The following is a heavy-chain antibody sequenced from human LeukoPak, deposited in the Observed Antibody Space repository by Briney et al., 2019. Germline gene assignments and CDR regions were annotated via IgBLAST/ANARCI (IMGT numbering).Heavy chain of an antibody. CDR2: IYTSGST. CDR1: GGSISSGSYY. Sequence: SETLSLTCTVSGGSISSGSYYWSWIRQPAGKGLEWIGRIYTSGSTNYNPSLKSRVTISVDTSKDQFSLKLSSVTAADTAVYYCARARRSGYDLGYWGQGTLVTVSS. CDR3: ARARRSGYDLGY. V-gene: IGHV4-61*02. D-gene: IGHD5-12*01. J-gene: IGHJ4*02.